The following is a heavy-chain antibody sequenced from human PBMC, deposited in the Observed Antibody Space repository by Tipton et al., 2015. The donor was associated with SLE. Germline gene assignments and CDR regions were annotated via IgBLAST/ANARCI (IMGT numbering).Heavy chain of an antibody. Sequence: TLSLTCAVYGGSFSGYYWNWIRQPPGKGLEWIGEINHSGNTNHNPSLKSRVTISVDTSKNQFSLKLSSVTAADTAVYYCARGRPRATQAWGGYYYYTDVWGKGTTVTVSS. D-gene: IGHD3-16*01. CDR2: INHSGNT. V-gene: IGHV4-34*01. CDR3: ARGRPRATQAWGGYYYYTDV. J-gene: IGHJ6*03. CDR1: GGSFSGYY.